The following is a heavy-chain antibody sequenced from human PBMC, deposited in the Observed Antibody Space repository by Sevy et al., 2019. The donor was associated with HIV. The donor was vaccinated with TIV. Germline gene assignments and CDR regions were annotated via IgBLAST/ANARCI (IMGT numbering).Heavy chain of an antibody. CDR2: IYPGDSDT. D-gene: IGHD6-19*01. Sequence: GESLKISCKGSGYSFTSYWIGWVRQMPGKGLEWMGIIYPGDSDTRYSPSFQGQVTISADKSISTAYLQWSSLKASATAMYYCARRGIAVAGMPYYYGMDVWGQGTTVTVSS. CDR3: ARRGIAVAGMPYYYGMDV. V-gene: IGHV5-51*01. J-gene: IGHJ6*02. CDR1: GYSFTSYW.